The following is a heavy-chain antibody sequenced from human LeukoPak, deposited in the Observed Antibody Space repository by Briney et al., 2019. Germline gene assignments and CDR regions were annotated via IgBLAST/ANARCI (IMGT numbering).Heavy chain of an antibody. CDR1: GGTFSSYA. CDR2: IIPIFGTA. CDR3: ARSLKSIVGATGWRFYFDY. D-gene: IGHD1-26*01. J-gene: IGHJ4*02. V-gene: IGHV1-69*05. Sequence: GASVKVSCKASGGTFSSYAISWVRQASGQGLEWMGGIIPIFGTANYAQKFQGRVTITTDESTSTAYMELSSLRSEDTAVYYCARSLKSIVGATGWRFYFDYWGQGTLVTVSS.